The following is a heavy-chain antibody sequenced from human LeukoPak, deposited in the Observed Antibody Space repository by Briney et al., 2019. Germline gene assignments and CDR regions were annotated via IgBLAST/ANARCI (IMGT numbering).Heavy chain of an antibody. CDR3: ARTTLRSYGDYEDFDY. CDR1: GFTFSSYW. D-gene: IGHD4-17*01. V-gene: IGHV3-74*01. J-gene: IGHJ4*02. CDR2: INSDGSST. Sequence: GGSLRLSCAASGFTFSSYWMHWVRQAPGKGLVWVSRINSDGSSTSYADSVKGRFTISRDNAKNTLYLQMNSLRAEDTAVYYCARTTLRSYGDYEDFDYWGQGTLVTVSS.